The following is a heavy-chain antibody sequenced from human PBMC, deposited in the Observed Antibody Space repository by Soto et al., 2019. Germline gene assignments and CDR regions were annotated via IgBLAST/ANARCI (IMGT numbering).Heavy chain of an antibody. CDR1: GYTLNEVA. V-gene: IGHV1-24*01. CDR3: TTYHGDYNFDH. J-gene: IGHJ5*02. Sequence: QVQLVQSGAEVKKPGASVKVSCKVSGYTLNEVAMHWVRQAPGKGLEWLGGFDPDEADTIYAQHFQSRVTMTEDTSTDTVYMELSSLRSEDTALYFCTTYHGDYNFDHWGQGTLVTVSS. D-gene: IGHD4-17*01. CDR2: FDPDEADT.